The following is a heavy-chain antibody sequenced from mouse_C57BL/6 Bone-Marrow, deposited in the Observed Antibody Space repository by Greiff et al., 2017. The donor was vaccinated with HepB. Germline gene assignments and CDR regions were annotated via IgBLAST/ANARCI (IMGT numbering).Heavy chain of an antibody. CDR2: ISYDGSN. CDR1: GYSITCGYY. CDR3: ARHYGSSYDAMDY. D-gene: IGHD1-1*01. Sequence: EVQLVESGPGLVKPSQSLSLTCSVTGYSITCGYYWNWIRQFPGNKLEWMGYISYDGSNNYNPSLKNRISITRDTSKNQFFLKLNSVTTEDTATYYCARHYGSSYDAMDYWGQGTSVTVSS. J-gene: IGHJ4*01. V-gene: IGHV3-6*01.